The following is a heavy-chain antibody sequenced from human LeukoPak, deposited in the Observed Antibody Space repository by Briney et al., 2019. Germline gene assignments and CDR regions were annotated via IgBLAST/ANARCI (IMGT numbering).Heavy chain of an antibody. CDR1: GGSISSYY. V-gene: IGHV4-59*01. D-gene: IGHD5-18*01. Sequence: SETLSLTCTVSGGSISSYYWSWIRQPPRKGLEWIGYIYYSGSTNYNPSLKSRVTISVDTSKNQFSLKLTSVPAADTAVYYCARTTEGGYTYGYFYYYYMDVWGKGTTVTISS. CDR3: ARTTEGGYTYGYFYYYYMDV. J-gene: IGHJ6*03. CDR2: IYYSGST.